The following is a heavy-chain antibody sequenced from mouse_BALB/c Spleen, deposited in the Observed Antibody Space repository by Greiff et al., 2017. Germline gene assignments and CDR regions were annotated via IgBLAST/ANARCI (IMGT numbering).Heavy chain of an antibody. D-gene: IGHD1-1*01. CDR1: GYTFTSYY. J-gene: IGHJ1*01. Sequence: QVQLQQSGAELVKPGASVKLSCKASGYTFTSYYMYWVKQRPGQGLEWIGNIYPSDSYTNYNQKFKDKATLTVDKSSSTAYMQLSSPTSEDSAVYYCTRSAFITTVVARYFDVWGAGTTVTVSA. CDR2: IYPSDSYT. V-gene: IGHV1-69*02. CDR3: TRSAFITTVVARYFDV.